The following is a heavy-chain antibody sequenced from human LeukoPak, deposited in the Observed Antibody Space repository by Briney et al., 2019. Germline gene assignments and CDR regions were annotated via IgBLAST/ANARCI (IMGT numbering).Heavy chain of an antibody. Sequence: ASVKVSCKASGYTFTRFGISWVRQAPGQGLEWMGWISGYNDNPHYAQSFQGRVTMTTDTSSSTAYMELRSLGSDDTAVYYCARVGRDCRDTRCTWSDWLDPWGQETLVTVSS. CDR1: GYTFTRFG. J-gene: IGHJ5*02. V-gene: IGHV1-18*01. D-gene: IGHD2-2*01. CDR3: ARVGRDCRDTRCTWSDWLDP. CDR2: ISGYNDNP.